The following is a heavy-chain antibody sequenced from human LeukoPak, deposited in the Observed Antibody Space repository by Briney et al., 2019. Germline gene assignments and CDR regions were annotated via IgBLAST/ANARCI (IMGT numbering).Heavy chain of an antibody. CDR1: GGSFSGYY. CDR2: INHSGTT. D-gene: IGHD4-17*01. V-gene: IGHV4-34*01. J-gene: IGHJ5*02. Sequence: PSETLSLTCAVYGGSFSGYYWSWIRQPPGKGLEWIGEINHSGTTNYNPSLKSRVTISVDTSKNQFSLKLSSVTAADTAVYYCARLDYGDYRTWFDPWGQGTLVTVSS. CDR3: ARLDYGDYRTWFDP.